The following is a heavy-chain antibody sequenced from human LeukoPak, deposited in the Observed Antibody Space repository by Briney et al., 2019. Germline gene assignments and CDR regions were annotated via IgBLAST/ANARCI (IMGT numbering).Heavy chain of an antibody. CDR1: GFNFGDYA. J-gene: IGHJ4*02. V-gene: IGHV3-49*04. Sequence: GGSLRLSCTASGFNFGDYAMNWVRQAPGKGLEWVGFIRSKVYGGTTEKDASVKGRFTISRDDSKRIAYLQMNSLKTEDTAVYYCTSLYYCSGGSCAFDYWGQGTLVTVSS. D-gene: IGHD2-15*01. CDR2: IRSKVYGGTT. CDR3: TSLYYCSGGSCAFDY.